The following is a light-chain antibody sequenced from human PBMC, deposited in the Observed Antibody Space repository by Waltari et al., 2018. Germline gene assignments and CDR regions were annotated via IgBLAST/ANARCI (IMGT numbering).Light chain of an antibody. CDR1: SSDVGAYDH. CDR3: CSYANAKWV. J-gene: IGLJ3*02. CDR2: GVY. Sequence: QSVLPQPRSVSGSPGQSVAISCTGTSSDVGAYDHVSWYQQYPGKAPKVMIYGVYKRPSGVPVRFSGSKSGNTASLTISGLQAEDEADYYCCSYANAKWVFGGGTRLTVL. V-gene: IGLV2-11*01.